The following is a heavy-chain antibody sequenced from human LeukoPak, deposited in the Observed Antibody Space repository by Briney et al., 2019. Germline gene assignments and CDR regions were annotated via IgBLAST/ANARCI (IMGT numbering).Heavy chain of an antibody. Sequence: PVASVKVSCKASGYSFTSYGNSWVRLDPGPGLERMGWISAYNGNTNYAQKLQGRVTMTTDTSTSTAYMELRSLRSDDTAVYYCARDITMIDPPLGYWGQGTLVTVSS. CDR2: ISAYNGNT. CDR3: ARDITMIDPPLGY. V-gene: IGHV1-18*01. CDR1: GYSFTSYG. J-gene: IGHJ4*02. D-gene: IGHD3-22*01.